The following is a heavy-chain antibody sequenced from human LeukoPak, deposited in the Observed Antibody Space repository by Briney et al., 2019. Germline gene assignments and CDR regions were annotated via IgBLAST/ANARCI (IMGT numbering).Heavy chain of an antibody. CDR2: IYYSGST. J-gene: IGHJ4*02. V-gene: IGHV4-39*01. Sequence: PSETLSLTCTVSGGSISSSSYYWGWIRQPPGKGLEGIGSIYYSGSTYYNPSLKSRITISVDTSKNQFSLKLSSVTAADTAVYYCARALLLWFGEPDYWGQGTLVTVSS. CDR1: GGSISSSSYY. CDR3: ARALLLWFGEPDY. D-gene: IGHD3-10*01.